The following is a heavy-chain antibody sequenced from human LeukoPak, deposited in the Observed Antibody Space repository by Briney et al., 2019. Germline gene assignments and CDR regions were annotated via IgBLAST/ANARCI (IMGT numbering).Heavy chain of an antibody. Sequence: GGSLRLSCAASGFTFSSYAMSWVRQAPGKGLEWVSVIYSGGSTYYADSVKGRFTISRDNSKNTLYLQMNSLRAEDTAVYYCAREPHYYDSSGYHLGYFDYWGQGTPVTVSS. CDR2: IYSGGST. D-gene: IGHD3-22*01. J-gene: IGHJ4*02. CDR1: GFTFSSYA. V-gene: IGHV3-66*01. CDR3: AREPHYYDSSGYHLGYFDY.